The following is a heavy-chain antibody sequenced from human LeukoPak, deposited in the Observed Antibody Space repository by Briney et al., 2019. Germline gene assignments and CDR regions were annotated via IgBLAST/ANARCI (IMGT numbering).Heavy chain of an antibody. CDR3: ARAAYDSSGYYLNY. CDR1: GGSISSGGYY. V-gene: IGHV4-31*03. D-gene: IGHD3-22*01. Sequence: PSQTLSLTCTVSGGSISSGGYYWSWIRQHPGKGLEWIGYIYYSGGTYYNPSLKSRVTISVDTSKNQFSLKLSSVTAADTAVYYCARAAYDSSGYYLNYWGRGTLVTVSS. J-gene: IGHJ4*02. CDR2: IYYSGGT.